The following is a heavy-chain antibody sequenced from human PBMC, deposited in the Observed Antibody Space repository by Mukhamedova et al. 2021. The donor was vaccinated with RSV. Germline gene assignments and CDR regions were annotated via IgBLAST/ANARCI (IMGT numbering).Heavy chain of an antibody. V-gene: IGHV3-23*01. D-gene: IGHD3-10*01. Sequence: TYDADSVKGRFTISRDNSKNTLYLQMNSLRVEDTAVYYCAKQYYYASGAFIFYFDSWGQGSLVTVSS. CDR3: AKQYYYASGAFIFYFDS. CDR2: T. J-gene: IGHJ4*02.